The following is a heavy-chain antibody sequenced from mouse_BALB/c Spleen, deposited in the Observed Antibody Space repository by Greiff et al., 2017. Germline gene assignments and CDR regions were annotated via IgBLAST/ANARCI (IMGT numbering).Heavy chain of an antibody. CDR3: ARPDSSGYSQAWFAY. J-gene: IGHJ3*01. CDR2: ISSGGSYT. CDR1: GFTFSSYG. Sequence: EVKVVESGGDLVKPGGSLKLSCAASGFTFSSYGMSWVRQTPDKRLEWVATISSGGSYTYYPDSVKGRFTISRDNAKNTLYLQMSSLKSEDTAMYYCARPDSSGYSQAWFAYWGQGTLVTVSA. D-gene: IGHD3-2*01. V-gene: IGHV5-6*01.